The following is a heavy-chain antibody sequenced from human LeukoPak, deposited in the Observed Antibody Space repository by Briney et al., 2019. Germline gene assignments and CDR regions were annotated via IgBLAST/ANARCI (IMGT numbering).Heavy chain of an antibody. D-gene: IGHD3-3*01. CDR1: GDTFTNYY. J-gene: IGHJ4*02. V-gene: IGHV1-46*01. Sequence: ASVKVSSKASGDTFTNYYMHWVRQAPGQGLEWMGIINPSGASTSYAQKFQGRVAMTRDTSTTTVYMELYSLRSDDTAIYYCARGAIFGVVILENLSDYWGQGTLVTVSS. CDR3: ARGAIFGVVILENLSDY. CDR2: INPSGAST.